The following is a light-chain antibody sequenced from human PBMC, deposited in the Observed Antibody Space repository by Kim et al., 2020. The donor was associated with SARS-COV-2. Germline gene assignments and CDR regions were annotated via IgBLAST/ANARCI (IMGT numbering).Light chain of an antibody. CDR1: QSVSSNY. Sequence: EIVLTQSPGTLSLSPGERATLTCRASQSVSSNYLAWYQQKPGQAPRLLIYGASSRATGIPDRFSGSGSVTDFTLTINRLEPEDFAVYYCQQYGTSFGQGTKVDIK. CDR3: QQYGTS. V-gene: IGKV3-20*01. CDR2: GAS. J-gene: IGKJ1*01.